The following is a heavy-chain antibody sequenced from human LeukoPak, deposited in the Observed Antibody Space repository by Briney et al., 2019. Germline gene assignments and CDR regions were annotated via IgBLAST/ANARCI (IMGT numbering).Heavy chain of an antibody. CDR1: GFTVSSSY. J-gene: IGHJ3*02. V-gene: IGHV3-53*01. CDR3: ARPLAYGDYAFDI. Sequence: PGGSLRLSCAASGFTVSSSYMSWVRQAPGKGLEWVSVIYSGGSTYYADSVKGRFTISRDNSKNTLYLQMNSLRAEDTAVYYCARPLAYGDYAFDIWGQGTMVTVSS. CDR2: IYSGGST. D-gene: IGHD4-17*01.